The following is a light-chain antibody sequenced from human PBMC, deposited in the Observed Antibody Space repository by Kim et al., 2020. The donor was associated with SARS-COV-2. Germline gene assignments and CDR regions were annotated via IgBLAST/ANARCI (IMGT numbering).Light chain of an antibody. CDR1: QSLLHSDGKTH. CDR3: MQSMQLPYT. V-gene: IGKV2D-29*02. J-gene: IGKJ2*01. CDR2: EVS. Sequence: DIVMTQTPLSLSVTPGQPASISCKSSQSLLHSDGKTHLCWYLQRPGQSPQLLMYEVSNRFSGVPDRFSGSGSGTDFTLKISRVEAEDGGVYSGMQSMQLPYTFGQGTKLEI.